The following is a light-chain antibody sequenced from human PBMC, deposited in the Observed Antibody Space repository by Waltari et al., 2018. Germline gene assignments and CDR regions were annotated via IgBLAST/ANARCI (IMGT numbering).Light chain of an antibody. CDR3: SSYTTSSTLG. CDR2: DFT. Sequence: QSALTHPPTVSGSPGRSITISCTGTSSDVGASHYVAWYLQHPCESPRLMIYDFTNRSSGVSHRFSGSKSGNTSSLTISGLQAEDEADYYCSSYTTSSTLGFGGGTKVTVL. J-gene: IGLJ3*02. V-gene: IGLV2-14*03. CDR1: SSDVGASHY.